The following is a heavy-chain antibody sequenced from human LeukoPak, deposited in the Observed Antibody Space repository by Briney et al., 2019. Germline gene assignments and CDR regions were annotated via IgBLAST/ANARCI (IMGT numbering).Heavy chain of an antibody. D-gene: IGHD2-21*02. Sequence: GGSLRLSCAASGFTLSSYWMSWVRQAPGKGLEWVANIKQDGSEKYYVDSVKGRFTISRDNAKNSLYLQMNSLRAEDTAVYYCASGLAYCGGDCYGYAFDIWGQGTMVTVSS. CDR3: ASGLAYCGGDCYGYAFDI. J-gene: IGHJ3*02. CDR2: IKQDGSEK. V-gene: IGHV3-7*01. CDR1: GFTLSSYW.